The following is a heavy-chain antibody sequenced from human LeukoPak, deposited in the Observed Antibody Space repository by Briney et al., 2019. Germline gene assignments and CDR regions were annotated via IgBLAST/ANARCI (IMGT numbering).Heavy chain of an antibody. CDR1: GFTFSSYA. Sequence: PGGSLRLSCAVSGFTFSSYAMHWVRQAPGKGLEWVSGISWNSGSIGYADSVKGRFTISRDNAKNSLYLQMNSLRAEDTALYYCATSSTIPIRAFDYWGQGTLVTVSS. D-gene: IGHD3-3*01. J-gene: IGHJ4*02. CDR2: ISWNSGSI. V-gene: IGHV3-9*01. CDR3: ATSSTIPIRAFDY.